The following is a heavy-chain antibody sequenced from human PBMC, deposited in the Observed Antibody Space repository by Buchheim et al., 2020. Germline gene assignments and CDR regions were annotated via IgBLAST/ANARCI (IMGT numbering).Heavy chain of an antibody. V-gene: IGHV4-59*01. CDR3: AGHDYGDYLDY. J-gene: IGHJ4*02. CDR1: VGSISSYY. Sequence: QVQLQESGPGLLTPSETLSLTCTVSVGSISSYYWSWSRPPPGKGLEWIGYIYYSGSTNYNPSLKSRVTISVETSKNQFSLKLRLVAAADWALYYRAGHDYGDYLDYWGQGTL. D-gene: IGHD4-17*01. CDR2: IYYSGST.